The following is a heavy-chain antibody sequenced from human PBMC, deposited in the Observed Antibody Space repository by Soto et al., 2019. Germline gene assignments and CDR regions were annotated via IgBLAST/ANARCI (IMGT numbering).Heavy chain of an antibody. CDR1: GYTFTSYG. CDR3: ARGRYGDY. D-gene: IGHD1-1*01. V-gene: IGHV1-18*01. CDR2: ISAHNGNT. Sequence: QVHLVQSGAEVKKPGASVQVSCKGSGYTFTSYGITWVRQATGQGLERMGWISAHNGNTTYARRLQGRVTVTRDTSTSTAYMELRSLRSDDTAVYYGARGRYGDYWGQGALVTVSS. J-gene: IGHJ4*02.